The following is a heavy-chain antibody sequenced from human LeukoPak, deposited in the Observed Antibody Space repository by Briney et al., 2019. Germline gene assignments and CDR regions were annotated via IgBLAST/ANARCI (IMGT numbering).Heavy chain of an antibody. CDR2: INLFNGNT. V-gene: IGHV1-18*01. J-gene: IGHJ6*03. CDR1: GYIFTRYS. Sequence: GASVKVSCKASGYIFTRYSIVWVRQAPGQGLEWMGWINLFNGNTKYAQDLHDRVTMTTDTSTSTAYMELRSLRADDTAVYYCARERSGRYCTDGVCYSYFDHYMDVWGEGTTVTVSS. D-gene: IGHD2-8*01. CDR3: ARERSGRYCTDGVCYSYFDHYMDV.